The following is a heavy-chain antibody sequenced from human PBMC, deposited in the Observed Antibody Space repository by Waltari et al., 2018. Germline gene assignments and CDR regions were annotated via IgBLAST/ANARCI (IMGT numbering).Heavy chain of an antibody. J-gene: IGHJ4*02. CDR1: GCSLSTKRVR. Sequence: QITLKESGSTLVKPTQTLTLTFTFCGCSLSTKRVRAVWMRQPPGKALEWLALIYWNDDKRYSPSLMSRLTITKDTSKNQVILTMTNMDPVDTATYYCAHRGDYGDYWGQGTLVTVSS. CDR2: IYWNDDK. D-gene: IGHD4-17*01. V-gene: IGHV2-5*01. CDR3: AHRGDYGDY.